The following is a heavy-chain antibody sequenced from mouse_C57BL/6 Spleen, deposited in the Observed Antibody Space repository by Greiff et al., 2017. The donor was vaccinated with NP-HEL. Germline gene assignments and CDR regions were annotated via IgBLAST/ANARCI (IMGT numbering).Heavy chain of an antibody. CDR3: ASLHHFDV. J-gene: IGHJ1*03. V-gene: IGHV1-52*01. CDR2: IDPSDSET. CDR1: GYTFTSYW. Sequence: QVQLKQPGAELVRPGSSVKLSCKASGYTFTSYWMHWVKQRPIQGLEWIGNIDPSDSETHYNQKFKDKATLTVDKSSSTAYLQRSSLTEEDAAVYYCASLHHFDVWGTGTTVTVSS.